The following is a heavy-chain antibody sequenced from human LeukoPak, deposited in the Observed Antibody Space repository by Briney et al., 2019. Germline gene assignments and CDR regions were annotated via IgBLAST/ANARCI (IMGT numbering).Heavy chain of an antibody. J-gene: IGHJ6*04. CDR2: INWNSNNI. V-gene: IGHV3-9*01. CDR1: GFSFDNYS. D-gene: IGHD3-10*02. Sequence: GGSLRLSCAASGFSFDNYSMHWVRQAPGRGLEWVSGINWNSNNIEYADSVKGRFTTFRTNTKNSLYQQMNSLNAEQTAVYYWSELGITMIGGVWGKGNTVTISS. CDR3: SELGITMIGGV.